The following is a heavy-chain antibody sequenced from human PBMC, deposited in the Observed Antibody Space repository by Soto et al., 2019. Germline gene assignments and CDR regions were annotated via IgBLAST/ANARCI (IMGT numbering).Heavy chain of an antibody. Sequence: SETLSLTCGVYGDSIFGSTYYWAWIRQSPGKGLEWIGTIFYSEGTFYTPSLKSRVTMSVDTSNNQFSLKLSSVTAADTAVYYCARQASGYYYGWFDPWGQGTLVTVSS. D-gene: IGHD3-22*01. CDR1: GDSIFGSTYY. CDR3: ARQASGYYYGWFDP. CDR2: IFYSEGT. V-gene: IGHV4-39*01. J-gene: IGHJ5*02.